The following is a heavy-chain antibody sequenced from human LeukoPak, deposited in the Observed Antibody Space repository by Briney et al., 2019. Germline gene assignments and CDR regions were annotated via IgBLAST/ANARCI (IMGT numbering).Heavy chain of an antibody. D-gene: IGHD2-2*01. V-gene: IGHV3-21*01. CDR3: APRGYQAPFDY. CDR2: ISSSGSYI. CDR1: GFTFSSYS. Sequence: GGSLRLSCAASGFTFSSYSMNWVRQAPGKGLEWVSSISSSGSYIYYADSVKGRFTISRDNAKNSLYLQMNSLRAEDTAVYYCAPRGYQAPFDYWGQRTLVTVSS. J-gene: IGHJ4*02.